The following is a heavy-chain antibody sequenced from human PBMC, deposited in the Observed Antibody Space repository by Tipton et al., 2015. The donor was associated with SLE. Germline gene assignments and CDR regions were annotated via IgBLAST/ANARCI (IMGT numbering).Heavy chain of an antibody. V-gene: IGHV4-39*07. CDR1: GGSISSSSYY. CDR2: IYYSGST. Sequence: TLSLTYTVSGGSISSSSYYWGWIRQPPGKGLEWIGSIYYSGSTYYNPSLKSRVTISVDTSKNQFSLKLSSVTAADTAVYYCARRNGYSSGWVDYWGQGTLVTVSS. J-gene: IGHJ4*02. D-gene: IGHD6-19*01. CDR3: ARRNGYSSGWVDY.